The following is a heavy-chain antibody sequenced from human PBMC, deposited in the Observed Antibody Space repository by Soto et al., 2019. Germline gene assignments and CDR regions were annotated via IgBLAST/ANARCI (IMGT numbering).Heavy chain of an antibody. CDR3: ARDLERVRGVIITYYYGMDV. Sequence: PGGSLRLSCAASGFTFSSYGMHWVRQAPGKGLEWVAVIWYDGSNKYYADSVKGRFTISRDNSKNTLYLQMNSLRAEDMAVYYCARDLERVRGVIITYYYGMDVWGQGTTVTVSS. V-gene: IGHV3-33*01. CDR1: GFTFSSYG. J-gene: IGHJ6*02. CDR2: IWYDGSNK. D-gene: IGHD3-10*01.